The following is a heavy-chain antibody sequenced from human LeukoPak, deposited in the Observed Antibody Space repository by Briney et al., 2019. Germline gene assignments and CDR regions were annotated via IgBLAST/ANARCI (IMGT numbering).Heavy chain of an antibody. CDR3: AKTRPRNMITFGGVENWFDP. D-gene: IGHD3-16*01. Sequence: GGSLRLSCADSGFTFSSYGMHWVRQTPGKGLEWGSVISYDGGNRYYADSVKGRFTISRDTSKNTLYLQMNSLRAEDTAVYYCAKTRPRNMITFGGVENWFDPWGQGTLVTVSS. V-gene: IGHV3-30*18. J-gene: IGHJ5*02. CDR1: GFTFSSYG. CDR2: ISYDGGNR.